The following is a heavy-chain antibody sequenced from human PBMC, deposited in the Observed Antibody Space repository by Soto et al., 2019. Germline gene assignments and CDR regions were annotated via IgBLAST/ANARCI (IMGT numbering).Heavy chain of an antibody. CDR2: IYYSGST. CDR3: ARSDGRY. Sequence: QVQLQESGPGLVKPSETLSLTCTVSGGSISSYYWSWIRQPPGKGLEWIGYIYYSGSTNYNPSLKSRVTISVDTSKNQFSLKLSSVTAADTAEYYCARSDGRYWGQGTLVTVSS. CDR1: GGSISSYY. V-gene: IGHV4-59*01. J-gene: IGHJ4*02.